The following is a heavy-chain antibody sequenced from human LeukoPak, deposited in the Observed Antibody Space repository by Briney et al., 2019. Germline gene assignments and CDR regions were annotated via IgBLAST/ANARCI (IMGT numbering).Heavy chain of an antibody. V-gene: IGHV3-30*02. J-gene: IGHJ4*02. CDR2: IRSDGSDK. D-gene: IGHD1-26*01. Sequence: LPGGSLRLSCGVSKFTFSHYGMHWVRQAPGKGLEWVAFIRSDGSDKYYADSVKGRFTISRDNSRNTLYLQMNSLRAEDTAVYYCAREGDLVGATYYFDYWGRGTLVTVSS. CDR1: KFTFSHYG. CDR3: AREGDLVGATYYFDY.